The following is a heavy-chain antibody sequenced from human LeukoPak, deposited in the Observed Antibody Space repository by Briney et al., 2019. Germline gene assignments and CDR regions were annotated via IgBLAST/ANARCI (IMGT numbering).Heavy chain of an antibody. J-gene: IGHJ4*02. Sequence: PGGSLRLSCAASGFTFSSFWMNWVRQASGKGLEWVANIKQDGSERNYVDSVKGRSTISRDNAKNSLFLQMNSLRVEDTAVYYCARGGTRGYSPVDYWGQGILVTVSS. CDR2: IKQDGSER. V-gene: IGHV3-7*03. D-gene: IGHD5-18*01. CDR3: ARGGTRGYSPVDY. CDR1: GFTFSSFW.